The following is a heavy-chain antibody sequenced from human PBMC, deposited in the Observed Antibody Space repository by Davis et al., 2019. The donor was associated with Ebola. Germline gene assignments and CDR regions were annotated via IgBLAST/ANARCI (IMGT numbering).Heavy chain of an antibody. CDR3: AREFIGFDY. D-gene: IGHD2-15*01. CDR1: GSTSSSYA. CDR2: ISGSGGST. V-gene: IGHV3-23*01. J-gene: IGHJ4*02. Sequence: RRSLTLSCPPSGSTSSSYAMSWVRQAPGKGLDWVSAISGSGGSTYYADSVKGRFTISRDNSKNTLYLQMNSLRAEDTAVYYCAREFIGFDYWGQGTLVTVSS.